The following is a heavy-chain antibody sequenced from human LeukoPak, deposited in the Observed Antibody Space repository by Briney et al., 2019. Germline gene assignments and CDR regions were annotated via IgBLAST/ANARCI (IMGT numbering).Heavy chain of an antibody. V-gene: IGHV4-4*07. CDR2: IYTRGST. Sequence: SETLSLTCTVSGVSINNYYWSWVRQPAGKGLEWIGRIYTRGSTNYNPSLKSRVTMSVDTSKNQFSLKLSSVTAADTAVYYCARGRYCSADICSGGDAFDIWGQGTMVSVSS. CDR1: GVSINNYY. CDR3: ARGRYCSADICSGGDAFDI. D-gene: IGHD2-15*01. J-gene: IGHJ3*02.